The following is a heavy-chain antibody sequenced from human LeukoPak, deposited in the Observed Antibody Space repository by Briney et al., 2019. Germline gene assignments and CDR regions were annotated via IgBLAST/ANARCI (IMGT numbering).Heavy chain of an antibody. V-gene: IGHV3-21*01. J-gene: IGHJ4*02. CDR1: GFTFSSYS. CDR3: AREGAEGYSDF. Sequence: GGSPRLSCAASGFTFSSYSMNWVRQAPGKGLEWVSSISSSSSYIYYADSVKGRFTISRDNAKNSLYLQMNSLRAEDTAVYYCAREGAEGYSDFWGQGTLVTVSS. D-gene: IGHD3-3*01. CDR2: ISSSSSYI.